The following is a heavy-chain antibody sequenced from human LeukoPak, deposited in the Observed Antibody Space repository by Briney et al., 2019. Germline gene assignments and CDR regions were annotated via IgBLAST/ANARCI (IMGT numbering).Heavy chain of an antibody. CDR1: GFTLSTYS. Sequence: GGSLRLSCTVSGFTLSTYSLNWVRRAPGKGLEWVSLMTNSRSYYADSVKGRFTISRDNAKNSLDLVMSSLRVDDTAVYYCATLGDYDYWGQGTLVTVSA. CDR3: ATLGDYDY. V-gene: IGHV3-21*01. CDR2: MTNSRSY. D-gene: IGHD3-16*01. J-gene: IGHJ4*02.